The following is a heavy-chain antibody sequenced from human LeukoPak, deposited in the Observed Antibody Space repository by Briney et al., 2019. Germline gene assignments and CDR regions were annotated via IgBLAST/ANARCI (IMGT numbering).Heavy chain of an antibody. J-gene: IGHJ4*02. CDR3: ARAKAAAGIDYFDY. V-gene: IGHV4-59*08. CDR1: GGSISSYY. D-gene: IGHD6-13*01. Sequence: SETLSLTCTVSGGSISSYYWSWIRQTPGKGLEWIGDIYYSGSTNYNPSLKSRVTISVDTSKNQFSLKLSSVTAADTAVYYCARAKAAAGIDYFDYWGQGTLVTVSS. CDR2: IYYSGST.